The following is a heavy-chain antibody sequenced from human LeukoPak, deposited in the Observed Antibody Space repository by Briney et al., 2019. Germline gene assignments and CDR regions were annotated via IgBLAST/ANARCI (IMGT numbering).Heavy chain of an antibody. CDR1: GYRFTSYW. J-gene: IGHJ5*02. V-gene: IGHV5-51*01. CDR3: ARRPASVGGGFDP. CDR2: IYPSDSDT. D-gene: IGHD3-16*01. Sequence: GESLKISCKGSGYRFTSYWIGWVRQMPGKGLEWMGIIYPSDSDTRYSPSFQGQVTISADKSISTPYLPWSSLRASDTAIYYCARRPASVGGGFDPWGQGTLVTVSS.